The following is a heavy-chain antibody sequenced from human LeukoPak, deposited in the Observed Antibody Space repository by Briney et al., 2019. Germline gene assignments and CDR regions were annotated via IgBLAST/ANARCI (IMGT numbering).Heavy chain of an antibody. Sequence: GGSLRLSCAASGFTFSSYSMNWVRQAPGKGLEWVSSISSSSSYIYYADSVKGRFTISRDNAKNSLYLQMNSLRAEDTAVYYCERGYYDILTGYYSEYFQHWGQGTLVTVSS. CDR1: GFTFSSYS. CDR3: ERGYYDILTGYYSEYFQH. V-gene: IGHV3-21*01. J-gene: IGHJ1*01. D-gene: IGHD3-9*01. CDR2: ISSSSSYI.